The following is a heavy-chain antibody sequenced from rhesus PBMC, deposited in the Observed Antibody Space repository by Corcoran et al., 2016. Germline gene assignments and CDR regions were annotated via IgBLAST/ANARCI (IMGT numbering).Heavy chain of an antibody. Sequence: EVELVETGGGFVQPGGSRGLPWAGHGFTLRWYGRTWVRQAPGKGLDWVSGISYSGGSTYYTDSVKGRFTISRDNSKNTLSLQMNSLRAEDTAVYYCAKSAAADGFSRFDVWGAGVLVTVSS. CDR3: AKSAAADGFSRFDV. D-gene: IGHD6-25*01. V-gene: IGHV3S5*01. J-gene: IGHJ5-1*01. CDR1: GFTLRWYG. CDR2: ISYSGGST.